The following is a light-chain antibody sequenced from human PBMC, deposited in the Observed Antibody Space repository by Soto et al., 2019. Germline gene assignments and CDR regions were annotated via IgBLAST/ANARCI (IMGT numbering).Light chain of an antibody. V-gene: IGLV2-14*01. J-gene: IGLJ1*01. CDR1: GRDIGAYDY. CDR3: SSYTTSYFYV. Sequence: QSGLTQPASVSSSPGQSITISCTGSGRDIGAYDYVSWYQQHPGKAPKLLIYGVNNRPSGVSYRFSASKSAFTASLTISGLQAEDEAHYYCSSYTTSYFYVFGPGTKVTVL. CDR2: GVN.